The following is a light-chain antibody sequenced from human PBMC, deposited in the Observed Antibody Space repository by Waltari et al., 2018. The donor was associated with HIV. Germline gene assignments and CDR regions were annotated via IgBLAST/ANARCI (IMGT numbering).Light chain of an antibody. CDR1: TRDLGGYNF. Sequence: QSALTQPASVSGSPGQSISISCAGTTRDLGGYNFVSCYQQHPGKAPKLIIYDVTYRPSGVSSRFSGSKSGNTASLTVSGLQPEDEADYYCTSYRSINNLVFGDATKVTVL. J-gene: IGLJ1*01. V-gene: IGLV2-14*03. CDR2: DVT. CDR3: TSYRSINNLV.